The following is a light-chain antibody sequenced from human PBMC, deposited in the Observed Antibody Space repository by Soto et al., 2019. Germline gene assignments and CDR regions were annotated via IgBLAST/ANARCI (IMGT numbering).Light chain of an antibody. CDR1: QIVSRN. CDR3: QQYGSSPLA. Sequence: EIVMTQSPATLSVSPGERATLSCRASQIVSRNLAWYQQKPGQAPRLLIYGASTRATGIPARFSGSGSGTDFTLTISRLEPEDFAVYYCQQYGSSPLAFGRGTKVDIK. CDR2: GAS. V-gene: IGKV3-15*01. J-gene: IGKJ4*01.